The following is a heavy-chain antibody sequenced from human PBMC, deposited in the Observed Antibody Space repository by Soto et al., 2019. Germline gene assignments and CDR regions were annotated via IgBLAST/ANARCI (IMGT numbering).Heavy chain of an antibody. CDR3: ARHGRIRHYDFWSGYSEDYYYYYMDV. CDR1: GGSISSSSYY. CDR2: IYYSGST. D-gene: IGHD3-3*01. J-gene: IGHJ6*03. V-gene: IGHV4-39*01. Sequence: SETLSLTCTVSGGSISSSSYYWGWIRQPPGKGLEWIGSIYYSGSTYYNPSLKSRVTISVDTSKNQFSLKLSSVTAAETAVYYCARHGRIRHYDFWSGYSEDYYYYYMDVWGKGTTVTVSS.